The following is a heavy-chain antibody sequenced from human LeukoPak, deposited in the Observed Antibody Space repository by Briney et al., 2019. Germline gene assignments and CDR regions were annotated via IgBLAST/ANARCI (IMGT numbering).Heavy chain of an antibody. D-gene: IGHD2-15*01. CDR3: ARGYCSGGSCYFLVDY. V-gene: IGHV3-21*01. CDR1: GLSFSSYT. Sequence: GGSLRLSCAASGLSFSSYTMNWVRQAPGKGLEWVSSISSSSSYIYYADSVKGRFTISRVNAKNSLYLHMSSLRAEDTAVYYCARGYCSGGSCYFLVDYWGQGTLVTVSS. J-gene: IGHJ4*02. CDR2: ISSSSSYI.